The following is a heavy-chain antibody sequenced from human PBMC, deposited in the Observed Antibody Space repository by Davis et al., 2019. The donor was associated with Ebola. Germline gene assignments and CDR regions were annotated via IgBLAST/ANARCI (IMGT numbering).Heavy chain of an antibody. Sequence: MPGGSLRLSCTVSGGSISTDYWSWIRQPPGKGLEWIGYISYTGSTNYNPSLKSRVTISVDTSKNQVSLKLSSVTAADTAVYYCARLYYGSGSYYNWFDPWGQGTLVTVSS. CDR2: ISYTGST. D-gene: IGHD3-10*01. CDR1: GGSISTDY. CDR3: ARLYYGSGSYYNWFDP. J-gene: IGHJ5*02. V-gene: IGHV4-59*08.